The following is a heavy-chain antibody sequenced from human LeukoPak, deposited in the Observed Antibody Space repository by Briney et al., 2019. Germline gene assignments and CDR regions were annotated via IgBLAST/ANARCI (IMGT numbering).Heavy chain of an antibody. CDR1: GGSISSYY. J-gene: IGHJ3*02. CDR3: SSLRIGYYNDPFDI. CDR2: IYYSGST. V-gene: IGHV4-59*08. D-gene: IGHD3-22*01. Sequence: SETLSLTCTVSGGSISSYYWSWIRQPPGKGLEGIGYIYYSGSTNYNPSLKSRVTISVDPSKNQFSLKLSSVTAADTAVYYCSSLRIGYYNDPFDIWGEGTMVTVSS.